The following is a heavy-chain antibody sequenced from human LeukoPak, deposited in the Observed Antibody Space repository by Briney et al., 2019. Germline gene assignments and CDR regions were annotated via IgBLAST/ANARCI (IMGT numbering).Heavy chain of an antibody. CDR3: ARERLDSSGYYYAYFDY. CDR2: IYYSGST. J-gene: IGHJ4*02. D-gene: IGHD3-22*01. V-gene: IGHV4-31*03. CDR1: GGSISSGGYY. Sequence: SQTLSLTCTVSGGSISSGGYYWSWIRQHPGKGLEWIGYIYYSGSTNYNPSLKSRVTISVDKSKNQFSLKLSSVTAADTAVYYCARERLDSSGYYYAYFDYWGQGTLVTVSS.